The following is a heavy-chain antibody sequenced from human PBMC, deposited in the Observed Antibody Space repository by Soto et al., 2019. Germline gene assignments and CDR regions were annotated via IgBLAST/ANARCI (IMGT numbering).Heavy chain of an antibody. D-gene: IGHD1-26*01. CDR1: GGSISSYY. Sequence: QVQLQESGPGLVKPSETLSLTCTVSGGSISSYYWSWIRQPPGKGLEWIAYIYYSGSTNYNPSLKSRVTXSXXTSKNQFSLTLSSVTAADTAVYYCAREVGATGFDYWGQGTLVTVSS. V-gene: IGHV4-59*01. J-gene: IGHJ4*02. CDR3: AREVGATGFDY. CDR2: IYYSGST.